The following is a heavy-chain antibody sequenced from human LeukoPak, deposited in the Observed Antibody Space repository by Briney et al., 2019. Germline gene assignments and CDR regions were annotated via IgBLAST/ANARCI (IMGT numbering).Heavy chain of an antibody. CDR2: ISGTGGST. D-gene: IGHD3-22*01. CDR3: AKGYYYDPPFDY. CDR1: GFTFSSYA. Sequence: GGSLRLSCAASGFTFSSYAMSWVRQAPGKGLEGVSAISGTGGSTYYADSVKGRFTISRDNSKNTLYLQMNSLRAEDTAVYYCAKGYYYDPPFDYWGQGTLVTVSS. V-gene: IGHV3-23*01. J-gene: IGHJ4*02.